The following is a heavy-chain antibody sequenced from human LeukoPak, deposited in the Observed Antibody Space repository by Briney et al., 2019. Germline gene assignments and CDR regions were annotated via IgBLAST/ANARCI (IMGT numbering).Heavy chain of an antibody. V-gene: IGHV3-21*01. Sequence: GALRLSCAASGFTFSSYSMNWVRQAPGKGLEWVSSISSSSSYIYYADSVKGRFTISRDNAKNSLYLQMNSLRAEDTAVYYCARDRSQLPGHWGQGTLVTVSS. CDR1: GFTFSSYS. CDR2: ISSSSSYI. J-gene: IGHJ4*02. D-gene: IGHD2-2*01. CDR3: ARDRSQLPGH.